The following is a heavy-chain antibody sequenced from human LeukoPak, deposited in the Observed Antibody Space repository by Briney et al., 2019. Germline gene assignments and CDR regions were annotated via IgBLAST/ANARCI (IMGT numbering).Heavy chain of an antibody. CDR1: GFTFSSYA. CDR2: ISSNGGST. Sequence: PGGSLRLSCAASGFTFSSYAMHWVRQAPGKGLEYVSAISSNGGSTYYANSVKGRFTISRDNSKNTLYLQMGSLRAEDMAVYYCARVSGYSSGWYPPFDYWGQGTLVTVPS. J-gene: IGHJ4*02. D-gene: IGHD6-19*01. V-gene: IGHV3-64*01. CDR3: ARVSGYSSGWYPPFDY.